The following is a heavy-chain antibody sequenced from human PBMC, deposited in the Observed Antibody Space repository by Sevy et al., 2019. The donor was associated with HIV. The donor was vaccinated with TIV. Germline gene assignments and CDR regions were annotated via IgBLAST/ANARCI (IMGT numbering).Heavy chain of an antibody. J-gene: IGHJ6*02. CDR2: INLRESNLHGIT. D-gene: IGHD2-2*02. Sequence: SETLSLTCAVYGETFSGYHWSWIRRSPGKGLEWIGEINLRESNLHGITNYNQSLRSRVTISVDASKNQFSLKLSSVTAADTAVYYCAVGLKDCSITSCYRGYYYYGMDVWGQGTTVTVSS. V-gene: IGHV4-34*08. CDR3: AVGLKDCSITSCYRGYYYYGMDV. CDR1: GETFSGYH.